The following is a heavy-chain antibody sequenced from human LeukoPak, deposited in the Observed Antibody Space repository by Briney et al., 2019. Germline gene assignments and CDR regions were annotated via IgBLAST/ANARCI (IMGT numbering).Heavy chain of an antibody. CDR1: GYTFTSYD. Sequence: GASVKVSCKASGYTFTSYDINWVRQATGQGLEWMGWMNPNSGNTGYAQKFQDRVTVTSNTSISTAYMELRSLTSEDTAVYYCARELIVLEPAARRYNYYMDVWGIGTTVSVSS. D-gene: IGHD2-2*01. J-gene: IGHJ6*03. CDR3: ARELIVLEPAARRYNYYMDV. V-gene: IGHV1-8*03. CDR2: MNPNSGNT.